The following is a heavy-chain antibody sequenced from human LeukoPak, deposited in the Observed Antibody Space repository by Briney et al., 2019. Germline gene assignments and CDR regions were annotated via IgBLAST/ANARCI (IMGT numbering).Heavy chain of an antibody. Sequence: PSETLSLTCSVSGGSISSYYWTWIRQFPGQGLEWIGYIHYSGSTNHNPSPRSRVTMSVDTSRNQFSLKLSSVTAADTAVYFCVRVGGTGHFDDWGQGTLVTVSS. J-gene: IGHJ4*02. D-gene: IGHD1-1*01. CDR2: IHYSGST. CDR1: GGSISSYY. V-gene: IGHV4-59*01. CDR3: VRVGGTGHFDD.